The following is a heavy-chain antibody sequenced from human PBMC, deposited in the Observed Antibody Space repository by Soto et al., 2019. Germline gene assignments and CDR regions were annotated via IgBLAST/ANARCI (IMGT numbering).Heavy chain of an antibody. Sequence: VASGKVSCKASGGMFYSSGISWVRQAPGQGLEWMGGIIPIFGTANYAQKFQGRVTITADESTSTAYMELSSLRSEDTAVYYCARVTIFGMNPWGQGTLVTVSS. CDR3: ARVTIFGMNP. CDR1: GGMFYSSG. CDR2: IIPIFGTA. V-gene: IGHV1-69*13. D-gene: IGHD3-3*01. J-gene: IGHJ5*02.